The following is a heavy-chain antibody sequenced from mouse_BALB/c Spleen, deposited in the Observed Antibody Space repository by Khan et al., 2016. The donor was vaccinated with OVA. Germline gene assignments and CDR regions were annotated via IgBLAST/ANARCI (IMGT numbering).Heavy chain of an antibody. Sequence: EVKLVESGGDLVKPGGSLKLSCAASGFTFSTYGMSWVRQTPDKRLEWVATVSTGGSYTYYPDSVKGRFTISRDNAKNTLYLQMSGLKSEDTAMFYCTRLAYYYDSEGFDYWGQGTLVTVSA. CDR3: TRLAYYYDSEGFDY. CDR1: GFTFSTYG. CDR2: VSTGGSYT. J-gene: IGHJ3*01. V-gene: IGHV5-6*02. D-gene: IGHD1-1*01.